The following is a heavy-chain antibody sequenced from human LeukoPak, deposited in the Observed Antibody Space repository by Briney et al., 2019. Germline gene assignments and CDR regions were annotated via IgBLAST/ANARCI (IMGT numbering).Heavy chain of an antibody. J-gene: IGHJ6*02. CDR1: GYSISSGYY. Sequence: SEPLSLTCTVSGYSISSGYYWGWIRQPPGKGLEGSGSIYHSGSTYYNPSLKSRVTISVDTSKNQFSLKLSSVTAADTAVYYCARIGGQYSSSWSPSYYYYGMDVWGQGTTVTVSS. D-gene: IGHD6-13*01. CDR2: IYHSGST. V-gene: IGHV4-38-2*02. CDR3: ARIGGQYSSSWSPSYYYYGMDV.